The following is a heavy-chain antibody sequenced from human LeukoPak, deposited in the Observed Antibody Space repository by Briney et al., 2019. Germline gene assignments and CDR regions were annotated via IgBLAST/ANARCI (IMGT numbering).Heavy chain of an antibody. Sequence: PGGSLRLSCTTSGFIFGDYAMSWFRQAPGKGLEGVGFIRSKSYGGAIEYATSVKGRYTTSRNDYKSIAYLQMNSLKTEDTAVYYCARDQLGGDPDDYYYYYMDVWGKGTTVIVSS. J-gene: IGHJ6*03. CDR2: IRSKSYGGAI. CDR3: ARDQLGGDPDDYYYYYMDV. V-gene: IGHV3-49*03. CDR1: GFIFGDYA. D-gene: IGHD4-17*01.